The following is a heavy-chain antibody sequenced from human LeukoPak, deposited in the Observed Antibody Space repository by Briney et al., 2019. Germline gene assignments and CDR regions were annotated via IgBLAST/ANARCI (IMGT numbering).Heavy chain of an antibody. CDR3: AKNIAAPGRVDYQLYGMDE. V-gene: IGHV3-7*01. D-gene: IGHD6-25*01. Sequence: GGSLRLSCAASGFPFSGYWMTWVRQAPRKGLQWVASIKQDGSDSYHVDSVKGRFTISRDNAKNSLFLQMNNLRAGDTAVYYCAKNIAAPGRVDYQLYGMDEWGQGTTVTVSS. CDR2: IKQDGSDS. CDR1: GFPFSGYW. J-gene: IGHJ6*02.